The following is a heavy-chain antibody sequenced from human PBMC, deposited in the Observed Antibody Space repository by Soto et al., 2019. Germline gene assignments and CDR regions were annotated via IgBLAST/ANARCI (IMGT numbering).Heavy chain of an antibody. CDR3: ARMQDIVLVPAATGGMDV. CDR2: IDWDDDK. J-gene: IGHJ6*02. D-gene: IGHD2-2*01. Sequence: SGPTLVNPTQTLTLTCTFSGFSLSTSGMCVSWIRQPPGKALEWLARIDWDDDKYYSTSLKTRLTISKDTSKNQVVLTMTNMDPVDTATYYCARMQDIVLVPAATGGMDVWGQGTTVTVSS. CDR1: GFSLSTSGMC. V-gene: IGHV2-70*11.